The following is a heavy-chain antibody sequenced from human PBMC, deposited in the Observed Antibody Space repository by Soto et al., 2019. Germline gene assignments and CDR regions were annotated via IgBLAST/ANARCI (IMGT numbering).Heavy chain of an antibody. D-gene: IGHD5-18*01. CDR3: AKGGIQLWLRLDY. CDR1: GFTFRSYG. Sequence: QVQLVESGGGVVQPGRSLRLSCAASGFTFRSYGMHWVRQAPGKGLEWVAVISYDGSNKYYADSVKGRFTISRDNSKNTLYLQMNSLRAEDTAVYYCAKGGIQLWLRLDYWGQGTLVTVSS. CDR2: ISYDGSNK. V-gene: IGHV3-30*18. J-gene: IGHJ4*02.